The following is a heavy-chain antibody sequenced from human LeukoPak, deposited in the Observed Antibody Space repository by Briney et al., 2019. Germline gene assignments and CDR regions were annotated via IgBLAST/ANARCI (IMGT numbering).Heavy chain of an antibody. D-gene: IGHD5-12*01. Sequence: SETLSLTCTVSGGSIGSGSYYRSWIRQPAGKGLEWIGRIYVSGRTNYNPSLKSRVTISIDMSKNQFSLRLSSVTAADTAVYYCASEYSGYDFSLTWGQGTLVTVSS. CDR2: IYVSGRT. J-gene: IGHJ5*02. CDR3: ASEYSGYDFSLT. CDR1: GGSIGSGSYY. V-gene: IGHV4-61*02.